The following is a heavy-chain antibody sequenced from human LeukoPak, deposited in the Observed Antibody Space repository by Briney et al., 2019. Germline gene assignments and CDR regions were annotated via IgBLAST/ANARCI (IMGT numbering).Heavy chain of an antibody. J-gene: IGHJ4*02. D-gene: IGHD2-15*01. CDR2: ISYDGSNK. CDR1: GFTFSSYG. Sequence: PGGSLRLSCAASGFTFSSYGMHWVRQAPGKGLEWVAVISYDGSNKYYADSVKGRFTISRDNSKNTLYLQMNSLRAEDTAVYYCAKILFGRSTPQLHSVVAAADYFDYWGQGTLVTVSS. V-gene: IGHV3-30*18. CDR3: AKILFGRSTPQLHSVVAAADYFDY.